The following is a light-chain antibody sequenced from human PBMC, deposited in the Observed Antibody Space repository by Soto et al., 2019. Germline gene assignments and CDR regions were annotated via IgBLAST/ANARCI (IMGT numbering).Light chain of an antibody. V-gene: IGLV2-23*02. Sequence: QSVLTQPASVSGSPGQSITISCTGTSSDVGSYNLVSWYQKHADKAPKLMIYDVSKRPSGISNRFSGSKSGSTASLTISGLQAEDEADYYCCSYAGSTTSWVFGGGTKLTVL. CDR3: CSYAGSTTSWV. J-gene: IGLJ3*02. CDR1: SSDVGSYNL. CDR2: DVS.